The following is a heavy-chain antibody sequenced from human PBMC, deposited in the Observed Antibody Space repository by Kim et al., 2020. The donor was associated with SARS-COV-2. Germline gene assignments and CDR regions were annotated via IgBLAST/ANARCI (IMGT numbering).Heavy chain of an antibody. Sequence: PSLKSRVTISVDTSKNQFSLTRNSVTAADTALYYCARVPGGYYNSASFDYWGQGTLVTVSS. D-gene: IGHD3-10*01. V-gene: IGHV4-59*01. J-gene: IGHJ4*02. CDR3: ARVPGGYYNSASFDY.